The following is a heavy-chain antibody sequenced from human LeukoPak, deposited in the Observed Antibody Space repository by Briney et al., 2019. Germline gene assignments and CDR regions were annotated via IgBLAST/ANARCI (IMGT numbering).Heavy chain of an antibody. CDR3: AREYSTSSEGDYFDY. CDR1: GASITTYY. CDR2: IYHSGST. V-gene: IGHV4-59*01. J-gene: IGHJ4*02. D-gene: IGHD6-6*01. Sequence: SETLSLTCTVSGASITTYYWTWIRQPPGKGLEWIGYIYHSGSTNCNPSLKSRVTISLDTSRNQFSLRLSSVTAADTAVYFCAREYSTSSEGDYFDYWGQGSLVTVSS.